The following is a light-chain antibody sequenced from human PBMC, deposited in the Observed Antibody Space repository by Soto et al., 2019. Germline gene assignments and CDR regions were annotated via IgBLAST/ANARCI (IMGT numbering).Light chain of an antibody. CDR2: GAS. J-gene: IGKJ1*01. CDR1: QRVGSSY. CDR3: QQYGNSPWT. Sequence: ERVLTLSPGTLSWSPGERDTLSCRASQRVGSSYLAWYQHKPDQAPRLLIYGASGRATGTPDRFSGSGSGTDFSLTISRLEPEDFAVYYCQQYGNSPWTFGQGTKVDIK. V-gene: IGKV3-20*01.